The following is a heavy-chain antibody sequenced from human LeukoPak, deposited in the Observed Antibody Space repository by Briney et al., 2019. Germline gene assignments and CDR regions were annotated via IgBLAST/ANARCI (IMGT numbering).Heavy chain of an antibody. J-gene: IGHJ4*02. CDR2: INPNSGGT. CDR1: GYTFTGYY. D-gene: IGHD6-6*01. Sequence: GASVKVSCKASGYTFTGYYVHWVRQAPGHGLEGMGWINPNSGGTNYAQKFQGRVTMTRDTSISTAYMELSRLRSDDTAVYYCAREIAARRDYWGQGTLVTVSS. V-gene: IGHV1-2*02. CDR3: AREIAARRDY.